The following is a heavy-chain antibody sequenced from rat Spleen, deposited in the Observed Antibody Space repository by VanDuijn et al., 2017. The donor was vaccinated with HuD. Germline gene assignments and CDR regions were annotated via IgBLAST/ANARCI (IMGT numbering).Heavy chain of an antibody. CDR2: ISPRGGST. J-gene: IGHJ4*01. D-gene: IGHD1-11*01. CDR1: GFTFSNYG. V-gene: IGHV5-19*01. Sequence: EVQLVESDGGLVQPGRSLKLSCAASGFTFSNYGMHWIRQAPTKGLEWVASISPRGGSTFYRDSVKGRFTVSRDNAKNTLYLQMDSLRSEDTATYYCTRGGNYALDAWGQGASVTVSS. CDR3: TRGGNYALDA.